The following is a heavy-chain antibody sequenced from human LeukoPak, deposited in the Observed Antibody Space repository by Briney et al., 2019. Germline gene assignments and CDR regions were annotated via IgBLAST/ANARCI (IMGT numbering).Heavy chain of an antibody. V-gene: IGHV4-61*02. CDR1: GGSISSGSYY. D-gene: IGHD6-6*01. J-gene: IGHJ6*03. CDR2: VYSSGST. CDR3: AREEAARPFYYYYFMDV. Sequence: PSETLSLTCTVSGGSISSGSYYWRWIRQPAGKGLEWIERVYSSGSTNYNPSLKSRVTISVDKSKNQFSLKLSSVTAADTAVYYCAREEAARPFYYYYFMDVWGKGTTVTVSS.